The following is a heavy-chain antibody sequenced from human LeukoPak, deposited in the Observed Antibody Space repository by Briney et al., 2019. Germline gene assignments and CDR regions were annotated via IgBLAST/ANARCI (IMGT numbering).Heavy chain of an antibody. CDR2: ISGSGGST. CDR3: ARVAVTGIGVDY. CDR1: GFTFSSYA. V-gene: IGHV3-23*01. J-gene: IGHJ4*02. D-gene: IGHD6-19*01. Sequence: GGSLRLSCAASGFTFSSYAMSWVRQAPGKGLEWVSAISGSGGSTYYADSVKGRLTISRDNAKNSLYLQMNSLRAEDTAVYYCARVAVTGIGVDYWGQGILVTVSS.